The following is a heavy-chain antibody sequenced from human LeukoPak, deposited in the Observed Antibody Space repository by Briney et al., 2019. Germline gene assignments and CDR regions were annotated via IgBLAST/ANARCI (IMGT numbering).Heavy chain of an antibody. CDR3: ARDLDYYGSEP. D-gene: IGHD3-10*01. V-gene: IGHV4-59*12. CDR1: GGSISSYY. J-gene: IGHJ5*02. CDR2: IYYSGST. Sequence: SETLSLTCTVSGGSISSYYWSWIRQPPGKGLGWIGYIYYSGSTNYNPSLKSRVTISVDTSKNQFSLKLSSVTAADTAVYYCARDLDYYGSEPWGQGTLVTVSS.